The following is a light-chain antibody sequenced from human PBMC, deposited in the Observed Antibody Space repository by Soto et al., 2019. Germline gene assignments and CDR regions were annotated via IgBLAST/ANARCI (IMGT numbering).Light chain of an antibody. CDR1: QSITKY. V-gene: IGKV1-39*01. J-gene: IGKJ4*01. CDR2: AAS. CDR3: QQSYSRPLT. Sequence: DIQMTQSPSSLSASVGDRVTITCRASQSITKYLNWYQQKVGKAPQLLIYAASTLQSGVPSRFSGIGSGTDFTLTINNLQPEDFATYYCQQSYSRPLTFGGGTKVE.